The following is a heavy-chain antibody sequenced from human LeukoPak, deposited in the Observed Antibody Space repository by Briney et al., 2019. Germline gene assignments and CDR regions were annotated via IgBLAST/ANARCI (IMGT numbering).Heavy chain of an antibody. V-gene: IGHV3-74*01. CDR1: GFTFSSHW. D-gene: IGHD1-1*01. CDR3: ARSRRTRGTFDY. Sequence: GSLRLSCAASGFTFSSHWMHWVRQVPGKGLVWVSRINTDGSITSYADSVKGRFTISRDNAKNTLYLQMNSLRAEDTAVYYCARSRRTRGTFDYWGQGTLVTVSS. J-gene: IGHJ4*02. CDR2: INTDGSIT.